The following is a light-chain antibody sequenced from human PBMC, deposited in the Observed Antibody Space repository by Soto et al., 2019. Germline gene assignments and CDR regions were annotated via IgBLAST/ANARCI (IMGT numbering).Light chain of an antibody. CDR3: QQYSEWPLT. Sequence: EIVMTHSPATLSVSPGERATLSCRAGQSISSNLAWYQQNPGQAPRLLIYGASTRATGIPARFSGSGSGTEYSLTISSLQSEDFVLYYCQQYSEWPLTFGGGTKVDIK. CDR1: QSISSN. CDR2: GAS. V-gene: IGKV3-15*01. J-gene: IGKJ4*01.